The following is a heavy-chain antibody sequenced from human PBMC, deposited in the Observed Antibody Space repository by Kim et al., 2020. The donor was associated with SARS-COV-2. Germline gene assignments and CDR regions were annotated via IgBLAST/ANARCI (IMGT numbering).Heavy chain of an antibody. J-gene: IGHJ3*01. CDR2: FSSEANTYSA. CDR1: GFTFSGST. V-gene: IGHV3-73*01. D-gene: IGHD2-8*02. Sequence: GGSLRLSCAASGFTFSGSTMHWVRQAPGKGLEWVSRFSSEANTYSAAYAAWGYAIFTISSEDSLNTPLQQMSTEKTEDTSCDYYTGVDPLSGYWYEGFDV. CDR3: TGVDPLSGYWYEGFDV.